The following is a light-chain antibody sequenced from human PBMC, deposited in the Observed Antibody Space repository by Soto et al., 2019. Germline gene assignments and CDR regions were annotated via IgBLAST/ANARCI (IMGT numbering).Light chain of an antibody. CDR3: KSPDRSLKGLI. J-gene: IGLJ2*01. CDR2: GNN. V-gene: IGLV1-40*01. CDR1: SSNIGAGYD. Sequence: QSVLTQPPSVSGAPGQRVTISCSGSSSNIGAGYDVHWYQHLPGTAPKPLIYGNNNRPSGVADRFSGSKYGTLASLAITGLQAEDEADYYCKSPDRSLKGLIFGGGTKLTVL.